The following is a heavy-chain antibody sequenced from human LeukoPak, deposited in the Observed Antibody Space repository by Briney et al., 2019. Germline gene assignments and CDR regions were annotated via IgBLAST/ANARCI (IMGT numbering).Heavy chain of an antibody. J-gene: IGHJ5*02. V-gene: IGHV1-46*01. CDR1: GDTFTSHY. CDR2: SNPRGGST. D-gene: IGHD2-15*01. CDR3: ARSPAYCSGSTCYGHNWFDP. Sequence: ASVKVSCKASGDTFTSHYIHWVRQAPGQSLEWMGISNPRGGSTSHAQKFQGRVTMTTDTSTSTVYMELSSLRSEDTAVYYCARSPAYCSGSTCYGHNWFDPWGQGTLVTVSS.